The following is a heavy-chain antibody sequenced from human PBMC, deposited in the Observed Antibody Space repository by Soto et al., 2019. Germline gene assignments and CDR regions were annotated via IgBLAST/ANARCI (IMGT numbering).Heavy chain of an antibody. V-gene: IGHV3-21*01. CDR1: GFTLSSYS. Sequence: EVQLVESGGGLVKPGGSLRLSCAASGFTLSSYSMNWVRQAPGKGLEWVSSISSSSSYIYYADSVKGRFTISRDNAKNSLYLQMNSLRAEDTAVYYCARAELSGNYGMDVWGQGTTVTVSS. D-gene: IGHD3-10*01. CDR3: ARAELSGNYGMDV. CDR2: ISSSSSYI. J-gene: IGHJ6*02.